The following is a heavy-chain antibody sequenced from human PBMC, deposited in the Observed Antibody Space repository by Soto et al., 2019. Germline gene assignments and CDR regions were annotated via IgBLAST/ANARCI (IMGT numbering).Heavy chain of an antibody. J-gene: IGHJ3*02. CDR1: GGSISSYY. D-gene: IGHD3-16*02. V-gene: IGHV4-59*01. CDR3: ARVPSDYVWGSYRYTFAFDI. CDR2: IYYSGST. Sequence: SETLSLTCTVSGGSISSYYWSWIRQPPGKGLEWIGYIYYSGSTNYNPSLKSRVTISVDTSKNQFSLKLSSVTAADTAVYYCARVPSDYVWGSYRYTFAFDIWGQGTMVTVSS.